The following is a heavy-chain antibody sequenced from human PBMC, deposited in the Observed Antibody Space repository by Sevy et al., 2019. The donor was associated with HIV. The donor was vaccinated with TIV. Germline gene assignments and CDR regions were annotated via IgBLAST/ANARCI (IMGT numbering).Heavy chain of an antibody. J-gene: IGHJ6*02. D-gene: IGHD3-10*01. V-gene: IGHV1-46*03. CDR2: INPGGGST. CDR3: ARMVWGVYYYYGMDV. CDR1: GYTFTSYY. Sequence: ASVKVSCKASGYTFTSYYMHWVRQAPGQGLEWMGIINPGGGSTSYAQKFQGRVTMTRDTSTSTVYMELSSLRSEDTAVYYCARMVWGVYYYYGMDVWGQGTTVTVSS.